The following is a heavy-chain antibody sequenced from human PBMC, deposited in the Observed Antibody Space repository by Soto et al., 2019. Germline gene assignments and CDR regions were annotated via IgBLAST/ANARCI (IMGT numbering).Heavy chain of an antibody. CDR1: GGPFSTYY. CDR3: ARWAYGDPDY. D-gene: IGHD4-17*01. V-gene: IGHV4-34*01. CDR2: VKLSGNT. Sequence: PSETLSLTCAVYGGPFSTYYWSWIRQPPGKGLEWIGEVKLSGNTNYSPSLKSRVTISLDTSKSQFYLKLSSVTAADTAVYYCARWAYGDPDYWGQGTLVTVS. J-gene: IGHJ4*02.